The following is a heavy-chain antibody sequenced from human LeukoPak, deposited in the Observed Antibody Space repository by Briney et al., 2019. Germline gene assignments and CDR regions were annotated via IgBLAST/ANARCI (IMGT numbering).Heavy chain of an antibody. D-gene: IGHD3-22*01. V-gene: IGHV5-51*01. CDR1: GYSFINYW. CDR2: IYPGDSDT. CDR3: ARLTDYYDSSGYYRNYNWFDP. J-gene: IGHJ5*02. Sequence: GESLKISCKGSGYSFINYWIAWVRQMPGQGLEWMGIIYPGDSDTKYSPSFQSQVTISVDKFINTAYLQWSSLTASDTAMYYCARLTDYYDSSGYYRNYNWFDPWGQGTLVTVSS.